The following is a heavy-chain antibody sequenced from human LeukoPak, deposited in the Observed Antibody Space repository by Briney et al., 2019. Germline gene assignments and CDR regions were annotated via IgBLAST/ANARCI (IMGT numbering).Heavy chain of an antibody. V-gene: IGHV4-61*02. Sequence: SQTLSLTCTVSGGSISSGSYYWSWIRQPAGKGLEWIGRIYTSGSTNYNPSLKSRVTISVDTSKNQFSLKLSSVTAADTAVYYCAREGYSSSWRWAFDIWGQGTMVTVSS. CDR1: GGSISSGSYY. CDR3: AREGYSSSWRWAFDI. D-gene: IGHD6-13*01. J-gene: IGHJ3*02. CDR2: IYTSGST.